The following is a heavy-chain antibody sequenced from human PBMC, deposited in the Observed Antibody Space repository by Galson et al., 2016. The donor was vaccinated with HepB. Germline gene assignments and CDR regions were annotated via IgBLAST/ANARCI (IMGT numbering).Heavy chain of an antibody. Sequence: SLRLSCAASGFTFSSYSMNWVSQAPGKGLEWVSYISVYRTIYYADSVKGRFTISRDNAKNSVYLQMNTLRADDTAVYYCSRSVEGHFDYWGQGTLVTVSS. D-gene: IGHD1-1*01. CDR2: ISVYRTI. CDR1: GFTFSSYS. CDR3: SRSVEGHFDY. J-gene: IGHJ4*02. V-gene: IGHV3-48*04.